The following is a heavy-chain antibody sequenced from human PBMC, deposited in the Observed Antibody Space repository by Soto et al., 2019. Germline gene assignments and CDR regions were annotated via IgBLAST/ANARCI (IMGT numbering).Heavy chain of an antibody. V-gene: IGHV1-69*06. Sequence: QVQLVQSGAEVKKPGSSVKVSCKASGGTLSTNAISWVRQAPGQGLEWMGALIPMFGSPKYAQKFQGRVTITADNPTSTIYMAMISLTSADTAVYYCARGGFVAGLYNAMDAWGQGPAVAVSS. CDR3: ARGGFVAGLYNAMDA. CDR1: GGTLSTNA. CDR2: LIPMFGSP. J-gene: IGHJ6*01. D-gene: IGHD2-21*01.